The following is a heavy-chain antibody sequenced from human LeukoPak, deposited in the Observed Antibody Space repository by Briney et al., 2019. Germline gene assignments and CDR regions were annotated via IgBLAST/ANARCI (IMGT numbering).Heavy chain of an antibody. Sequence: GGSLRLSCAASGFTFSSYSMNRVRQAPGKGLEWVSYISSSSSTIYYADSVKGRFTISRDNAKNSLYLQMNSLRDEDTAVYYCARDRGHCSGGSCYSDYYFDYWGQGTLVTVSS. D-gene: IGHD2-15*01. CDR3: ARDRGHCSGGSCYSDYYFDY. J-gene: IGHJ4*02. CDR2: ISSSSSTI. V-gene: IGHV3-48*02. CDR1: GFTFSSYS.